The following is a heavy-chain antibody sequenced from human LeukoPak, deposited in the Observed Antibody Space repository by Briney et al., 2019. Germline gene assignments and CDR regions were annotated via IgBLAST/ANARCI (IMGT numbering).Heavy chain of an antibody. CDR1: GFNFSGYA. CDR2: VSGGGGSA. Sequence: GGSLRLSXVASGFNFSGYAMSWVRQAPGKGLGWVSAVSGGGGSAYYADSVKGRFTISRDNSKNTLYLQTNSLKVEDTAVYFCAKSGDYDFWSGPNAGHFDYWGQGTLVTVSS. D-gene: IGHD3-3*01. J-gene: IGHJ4*02. V-gene: IGHV3-23*01. CDR3: AKSGDYDFWSGPNAGHFDY.